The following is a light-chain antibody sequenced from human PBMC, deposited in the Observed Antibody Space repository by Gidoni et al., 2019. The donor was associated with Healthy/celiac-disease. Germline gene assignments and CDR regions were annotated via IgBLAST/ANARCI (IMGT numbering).Light chain of an antibody. Sequence: SYELTQPPSVSVSLGQMARITCSGEALPKKKYADWYQQKPGQFPVLVIYKDSERPSGIPERFSGSSSGTIVTLTISGVQAEDEADYYCLSADSSGTYVVFGGGTKLTVL. CDR1: ALPKKKY. J-gene: IGLJ2*01. V-gene: IGLV3-16*01. CDR2: KDS. CDR3: LSADSSGTYVV.